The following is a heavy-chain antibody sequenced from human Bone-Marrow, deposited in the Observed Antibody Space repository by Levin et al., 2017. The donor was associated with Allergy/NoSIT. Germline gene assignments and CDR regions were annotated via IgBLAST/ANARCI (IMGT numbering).Heavy chain of an antibody. V-gene: IGHV1-46*03. Sequence: ASVKVSCNTSGYVFATHYMHWVRQAPRQGLEWMGLIDPSGGATTYAQNFQGRVTVTRDASTATVYLELTNLTSEDTGIYYYTRDNRMPVGGTGWFDPWGQGTLVTVFS. CDR2: IDPSGGAT. J-gene: IGHJ5*02. CDR3: TRDNRMPVGGTGWFDP. D-gene: IGHD4-23*01. CDR1: GYVFATHY.